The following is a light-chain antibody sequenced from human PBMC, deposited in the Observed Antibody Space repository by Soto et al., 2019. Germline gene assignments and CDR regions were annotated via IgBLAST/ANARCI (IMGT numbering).Light chain of an antibody. CDR3: QQRSNCLMGFT. J-gene: IGKJ3*01. Sequence: EIVLTQSPATLSLSPGERATLSCRASQGVSSYLAWYQQKPGQAPRLLIYDASNRATGIPARFSGSGPGTDFTLTISSLEPEDFAVYYCQQRSNCLMGFTFGPGTKVDIK. V-gene: IGKV3D-11*01. CDR1: QGVSSY. CDR2: DAS.